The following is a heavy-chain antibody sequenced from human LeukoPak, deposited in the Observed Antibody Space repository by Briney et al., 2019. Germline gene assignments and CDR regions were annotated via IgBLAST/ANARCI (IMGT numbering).Heavy chain of an antibody. CDR1: GFTFTAYY. CDR2: INPNSGGT. Sequence: ASVKVSCKASGFTFTAYYMHWVRQAPGQGLEWMGWINPNSGGTSYAQKFQGRVTMTRDTSISTAYMELGRLRSDDTAVYYCARGPHWDPHFDYWGQGTLVTVSS. J-gene: IGHJ4*02. D-gene: IGHD7-27*01. CDR3: ARGPHWDPHFDY. V-gene: IGHV1-2*02.